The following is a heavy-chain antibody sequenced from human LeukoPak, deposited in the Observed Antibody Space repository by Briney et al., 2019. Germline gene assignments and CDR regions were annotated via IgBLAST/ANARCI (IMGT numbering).Heavy chain of an antibody. D-gene: IGHD2-15*01. CDR3: VRGGGGSSYSVGDY. CDR2: ISYDESEK. V-gene: IGHV3-30*04. CDR1: GFTFTNYA. J-gene: IGHJ4*02. Sequence: GGSLRLSCAASGFTFTNYATHWVRQAPGKGLEWVASISYDESEKFYADSVKGRFTISRDNSKSTLFLHMNSISPDDTALYYCVRGGGGSSYSVGDYWGRGTLVTVSS.